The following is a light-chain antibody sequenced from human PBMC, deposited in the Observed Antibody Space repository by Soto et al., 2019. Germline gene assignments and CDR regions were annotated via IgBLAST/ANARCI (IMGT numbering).Light chain of an antibody. Sequence: SALTQPASVSGSPGQSSTISCTGTSTDVGSHKLVSWYQQYPGNAPKLIIFEAYKRPSGVSNRFSGSKSGSTASLTISGLQAEDEADYYCCSNAVGSTYVFGTGTKVTVL. CDR1: STDVGSHKL. V-gene: IGLV2-23*01. CDR3: CSNAVGSTYV. J-gene: IGLJ1*01. CDR2: EAY.